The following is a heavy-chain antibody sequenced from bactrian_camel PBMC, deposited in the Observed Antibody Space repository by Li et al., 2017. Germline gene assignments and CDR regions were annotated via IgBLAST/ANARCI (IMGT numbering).Heavy chain of an antibody. D-gene: IGHD5*01. V-gene: IGHV3-2*01. CDR2: IDVYGSVR. CDR3: ATDPVGTWDLGRYGY. CDR1: GNSYSGYC. J-gene: IGHJ6*01. Sequence: VQLVESGGGSVQAGGSLKLSCAVSGNSYSGYCMGWFRVGVGKEREEVATIDVYGSVRYAESVKGRFTVSRDNAKNTLYLQMNSLKTEDTAVYYCATDPVGTWDLGRYGYWGQGTQVTVS.